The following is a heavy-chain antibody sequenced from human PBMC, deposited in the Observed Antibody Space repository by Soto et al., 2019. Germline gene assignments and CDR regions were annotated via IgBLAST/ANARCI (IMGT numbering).Heavy chain of an antibody. Sequence: PGGSLRLSCAASGFTFSSYAMSWVRQAPGKGLEWVSAISGSGGSTYYADSVKGRFTISRDNSKNTLYLQMNSLRAEDTAVYYCAKDHPPMDYDRSSCFDPWGQGTLVTVSS. CDR2: ISGSGGST. D-gene: IGHD3-22*01. CDR1: GFTFSSYA. CDR3: AKDHPPMDYDRSSCFDP. V-gene: IGHV3-23*01. J-gene: IGHJ5*02.